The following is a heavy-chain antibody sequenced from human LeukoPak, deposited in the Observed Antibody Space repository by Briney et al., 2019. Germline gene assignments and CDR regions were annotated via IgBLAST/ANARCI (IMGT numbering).Heavy chain of an antibody. CDR2: ISSSGSTI. CDR3: TTSENVLRYFDWLPRNDAFDI. V-gene: IGHV3-48*03. J-gene: IGHJ3*02. CDR1: GFTFSSYE. D-gene: IGHD3-9*01. Sequence: GGSLRLSCAASGFTFSSYEMNWVRQAPGKGLEWVSYISSSGSTIYYADSVKGRFTISRDNAKNSLYLQMNSLKTEDTAVYYCTTSENVLRYFDWLPRNDAFDIWGQGTMVTVSS.